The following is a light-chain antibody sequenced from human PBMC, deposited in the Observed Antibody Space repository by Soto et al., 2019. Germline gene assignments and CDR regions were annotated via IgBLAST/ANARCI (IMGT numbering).Light chain of an antibody. J-gene: IGKJ2*01. V-gene: IGKV2-30*02. Sequence: VVMTQSPLSLPVTLGQPASISCRPSQRLVRSDGVTCFMWYQQRPGQSPRRLMDRVSDRDPGAADRFSVSWAGTDFTLEIRRVEYEDIGVYYCLQYAYCPHTFGQGTRLEIK. CDR3: LQYAYCPHT. CDR1: QRLVRSDGVTC. CDR2: RVS.